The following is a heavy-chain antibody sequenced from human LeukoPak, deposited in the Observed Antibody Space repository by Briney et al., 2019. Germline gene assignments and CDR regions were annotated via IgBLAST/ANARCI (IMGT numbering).Heavy chain of an antibody. J-gene: IGHJ3*02. D-gene: IGHD2-2*01. CDR2: IKQDGSEK. Sequence: GSLRLSCAASGFTFSSYWMSWVRQAPGKGLEWVANIKQDGSEKYYVDSVKGRFTISRDNAKNSLYLQMNSLRAEDTAVYYCARENIVVVPAAMDAFDIWGQGTMVTVSS. CDR1: GFTFSSYW. V-gene: IGHV3-7*01. CDR3: ARENIVVVPAAMDAFDI.